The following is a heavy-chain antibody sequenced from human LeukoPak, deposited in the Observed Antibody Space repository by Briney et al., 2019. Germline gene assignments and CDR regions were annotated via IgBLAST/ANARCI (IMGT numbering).Heavy chain of an antibody. CDR1: GFTFSSYG. V-gene: IGHV3-30*02. CDR2: IRYDGSNK. J-gene: IGHJ4*02. CDR3: AKDGGSGWSYYFDY. D-gene: IGHD6-19*01. Sequence: GGSLRLSCAASGFTFSSYGMHWVRQAPGKGLEWVAFIRYDGSNKYYADSVKGRFTISRDNSKNTLYLQMNSLSAEDTAVYYCAKDGGSGWSYYFDYWGQGTLVTVSS.